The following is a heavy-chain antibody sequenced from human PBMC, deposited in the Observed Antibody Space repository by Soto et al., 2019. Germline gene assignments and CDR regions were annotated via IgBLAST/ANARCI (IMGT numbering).Heavy chain of an antibody. V-gene: IGHV3-21*01. J-gene: IGHJ4*02. Sequence: PGGSLRLSCAASGFTFSSYSMNWVRQAPGEGLEWVSSISSSSSYIYYADSVKGRFTISRDNAKNSLYLHMNSLKGGDKAVYYCARSKPPDYWGQGTLVTVSS. CDR1: GFTFSSYS. CDR3: ARSKPPDY. CDR2: ISSSSSYI.